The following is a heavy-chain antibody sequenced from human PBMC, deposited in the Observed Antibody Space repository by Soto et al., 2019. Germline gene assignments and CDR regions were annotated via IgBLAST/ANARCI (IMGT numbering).Heavy chain of an antibody. J-gene: IGHJ6*02. Sequence: SETLSLTCTVSGGSISSYSWSWIRQPPGKGLEWIGYVYYSGRTCYNPSLKSRVTISVDTSKNQFSLKLSSVTAADTAVYYCARRRYYDFWSGPRPGRYYGMDVWGQGTTVTVSS. D-gene: IGHD3-3*01. V-gene: IGHV4-59*12. CDR2: VYYSGRT. CDR3: ARRRYYDFWSGPRPGRYYGMDV. CDR1: GGSISSYS.